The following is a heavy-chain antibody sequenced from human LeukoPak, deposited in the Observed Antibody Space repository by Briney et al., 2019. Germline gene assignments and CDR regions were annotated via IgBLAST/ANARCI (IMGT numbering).Heavy chain of an antibody. Sequence: KPSGTLSLTCAVSGGSISSSNWWSWVRQPPGKGLEWIGEIYHSGSTNYNPSLKSRVTISVDKSKNQFSLKLSSVTAADTAVYYCARGLGRAAAGTRSAFDIWGQGTMVTVSS. J-gene: IGHJ3*02. CDR2: IYHSGST. CDR3: ARGLGRAAAGTRSAFDI. V-gene: IGHV4-4*02. D-gene: IGHD6-13*01. CDR1: GGSISSSNW.